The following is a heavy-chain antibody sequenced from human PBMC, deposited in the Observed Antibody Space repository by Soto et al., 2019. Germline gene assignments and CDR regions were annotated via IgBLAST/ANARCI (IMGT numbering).Heavy chain of an antibody. V-gene: IGHV1-69*06. Sequence: GASVKVSCKASGGTFSSYAISWVRQAPGQGLEWMGGIIPIFGTANYAQKFQGRVTITADKSTSTAYMELTSLRSEDTAVYYCARAQRGYYIGVGDYYGMDVWGQGTTVTVSS. J-gene: IGHJ6*02. CDR3: ARAQRGYYIGVGDYYGMDV. CDR1: GGTFSSYA. CDR2: IIPIFGTA. D-gene: IGHD3-3*01.